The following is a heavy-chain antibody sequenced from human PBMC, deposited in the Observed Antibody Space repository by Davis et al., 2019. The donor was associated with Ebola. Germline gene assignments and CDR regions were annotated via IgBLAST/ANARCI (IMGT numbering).Heavy chain of an antibody. CDR2: LGTSADT. V-gene: IGHV3-23*01. D-gene: IGHD1-26*01. CDR1: GFIFRSYV. CDR3: AKDTSNIWFDK. J-gene: IGHJ3*02. Sequence: GESLKISCAASGFIFRSYVMSWVRQAPGKGLEWVSTLGTSADTYYADSVKDRFTISRDNSKNTLYLQMNGLRVEDTAIYYCAKDTSNIWFDKWGQGTMVTVSS.